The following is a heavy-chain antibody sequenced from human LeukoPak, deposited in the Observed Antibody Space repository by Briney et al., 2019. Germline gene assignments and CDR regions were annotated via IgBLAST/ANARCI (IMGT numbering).Heavy chain of an antibody. Sequence: GGSLRLSCAASGFTFDDYAMHWVRQAPGKGLEWVSGISWNSGSIGYADSVKGRFTISRDNAKNSLYLQMNSLRAEDTALYYCAKDISSSSSVFDYWGQGTLVTVSS. D-gene: IGHD6-6*01. CDR2: ISWNSGSI. J-gene: IGHJ4*02. CDR1: GFTFDDYA. CDR3: AKDISSSSSVFDY. V-gene: IGHV3-9*01.